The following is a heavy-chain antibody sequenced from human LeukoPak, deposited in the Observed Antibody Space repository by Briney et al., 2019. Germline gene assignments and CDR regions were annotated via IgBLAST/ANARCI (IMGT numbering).Heavy chain of an antibody. V-gene: IGHV3-7*01. Sequence: GGSLTLSCAASGFTFNNYYMSWVRQAPGKGLEWVANINQDGSAKHYIDSVKGRFTISRDNAKESVYLQMDSLRAEDTAVYYCARSLWPEDFWGQGTLVTVSS. J-gene: IGHJ4*02. CDR3: ARSLWPEDF. D-gene: IGHD2/OR15-2a*01. CDR2: INQDGSAK. CDR1: GFTFNNYY.